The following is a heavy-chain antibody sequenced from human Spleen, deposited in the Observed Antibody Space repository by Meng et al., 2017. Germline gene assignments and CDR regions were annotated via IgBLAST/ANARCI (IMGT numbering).Heavy chain of an antibody. CDR3: ARGPYSSGFPTIDY. Sequence: QVQLVQSGSEVKKPGASLKVSYQASGYTFTSYAMQWVRQAPGQRLEWMGWIDTGNGDTKYSQSLQGRVTITRDTSARIAYMELNSLTSEDTAVYYCARGPYSSGFPTIDYWGQGTLVTVSS. D-gene: IGHD6-19*01. J-gene: IGHJ4*02. CDR1: GYTFTSYA. CDR2: IDTGNGDT. V-gene: IGHV1-3*04.